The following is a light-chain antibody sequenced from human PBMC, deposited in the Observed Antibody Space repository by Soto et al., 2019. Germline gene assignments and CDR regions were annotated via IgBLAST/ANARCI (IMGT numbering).Light chain of an antibody. V-gene: IGKV3-20*01. CDR3: QQYDRSPVT. CDR2: GAS. Sequence: EIVLTQSPGTLSLSPGERATLSCRASQSVSSSFLAWYQQRPGQAPRLLIYGASSRATGIPDRFSGSGSGTDFTITISSLEPEDFAVYYCQQYDRSPVTFGQGTKVEIK. CDR1: QSVSSSF. J-gene: IGKJ1*01.